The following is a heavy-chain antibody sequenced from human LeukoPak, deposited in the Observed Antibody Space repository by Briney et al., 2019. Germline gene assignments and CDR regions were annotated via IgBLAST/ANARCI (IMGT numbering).Heavy chain of an antibody. J-gene: IGHJ3*02. CDR1: GASISRYY. CDR3: ARDPQYSSSSDAFDI. V-gene: IGHV4-59*01. Sequence: SETLSLTCLVSGASISRYYWTWIRQPPGKGLEWIGYIYYSGSTNYNPSLMSRVTISVDTSKNQFSLKLSSVTAADTAVYFCARDPQYSSSSDAFDIWGQGTMVTVSS. D-gene: IGHD6-13*01. CDR2: IYYSGST.